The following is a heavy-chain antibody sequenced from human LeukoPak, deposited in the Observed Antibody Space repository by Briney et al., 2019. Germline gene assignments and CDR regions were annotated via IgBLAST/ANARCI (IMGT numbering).Heavy chain of an antibody. CDR3: ARHCCSGPAKRVFGI. CDR2: ISYSGNT. CDR1: GGSIISSDYH. V-gene: IGHV4-39*01. J-gene: IGHJ3*02. Sequence: SETLSLTCTVSGGSIISSDYHWGWVRQPPGKGLEWIGTISYSGNTDYNPSLRSRVTISVDTSNNQFSLRLGSVTAADTAVYHCARHCCSGPAKRVFGIWGQGTMVTVSS. D-gene: IGHD2-15*01.